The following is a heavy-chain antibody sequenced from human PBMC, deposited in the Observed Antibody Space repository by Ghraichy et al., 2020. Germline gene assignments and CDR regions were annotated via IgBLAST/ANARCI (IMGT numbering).Heavy chain of an antibody. CDR2: IGANGGSI. J-gene: IGHJ4*02. Sequence: GGSLRLSCAASGFTFSTYAMAWVRQAPGKGLEWVSSIGANGGSIYYADSVKGRFTISRDNSKNTLYLQMNSLRAEDTALYYCAKFRFDSSGYHYEFVYWGQGTQVTVSS. CDR1: GFTFSTYA. D-gene: IGHD3-22*01. CDR3: AKFRFDSSGYHYEFVY. V-gene: IGHV3-23*01.